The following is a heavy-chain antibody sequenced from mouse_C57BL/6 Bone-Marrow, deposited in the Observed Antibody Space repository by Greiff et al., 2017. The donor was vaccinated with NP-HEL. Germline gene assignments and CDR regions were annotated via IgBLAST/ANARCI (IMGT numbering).Heavy chain of an antibody. J-gene: IGHJ2*01. D-gene: IGHD1-1*01. Sequence: EVQLQQSGPELVKPGASVKMSCKASGYTFTDYNMHWVKQSHGKSLEWIGYINPNNGGTSYNQKFKGKATLTVNKSSSTAYMELHSLTSEDSAVYYCAREKDYYGSRFFDYWGQGTTLTVSS. V-gene: IGHV1-22*01. CDR2: INPNNGGT. CDR1: GYTFTDYN. CDR3: AREKDYYGSRFFDY.